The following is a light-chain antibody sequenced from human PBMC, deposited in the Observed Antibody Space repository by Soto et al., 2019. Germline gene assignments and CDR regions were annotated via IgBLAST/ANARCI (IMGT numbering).Light chain of an antibody. CDR1: QSVSSSY. Sequence: EIVLTQSPGTLSLSPGERATLSCRASQSVSSSYLAWYQQKPGQAPRLLIYGASSRATGIPDRFSGSGSGTHFTITISRLEPEDFAVYYCQQYGSSPGTFGQGTTVEIK. CDR3: QQYGSSPGT. V-gene: IGKV3-20*01. CDR2: GAS. J-gene: IGKJ1*01.